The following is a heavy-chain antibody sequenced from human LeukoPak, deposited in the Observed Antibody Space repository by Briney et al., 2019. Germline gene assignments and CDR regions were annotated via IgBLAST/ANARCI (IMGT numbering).Heavy chain of an antibody. J-gene: IGHJ4*02. V-gene: IGHV4-39*07. Sequence: PSETLSLTCTVSGGSISSSSYYWGWIRQPPGKGLEWIGSIYYSGSTYNNPSLKSRVTISVDTSKNQFSLKLSSVTAADTAVYYCAGGYCSGGSCYSYIGIDYWGQGTLVTVSS. CDR2: IYYSGST. CDR1: GGSISSSSYY. D-gene: IGHD2-15*01. CDR3: AGGYCSGGSCYSYIGIDY.